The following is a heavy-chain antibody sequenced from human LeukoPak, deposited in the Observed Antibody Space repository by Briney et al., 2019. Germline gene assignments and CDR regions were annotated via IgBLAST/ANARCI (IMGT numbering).Heavy chain of an antibody. V-gene: IGHV3-23*01. D-gene: IGHD6-6*01. CDR1: GFTFSSYA. J-gene: IGHJ4*02. Sequence: GGSLRLSCAASGFTFSSYAMSWVRQAPGKGLEWVSAISGSGGSTYYADPVKGRFTISRDNSKNTLYLQMNSLRAEDTAVYYCAKDSPFEYSSTLFDYWGQGTLVTVSS. CDR2: ISGSGGST. CDR3: AKDSPFEYSSTLFDY.